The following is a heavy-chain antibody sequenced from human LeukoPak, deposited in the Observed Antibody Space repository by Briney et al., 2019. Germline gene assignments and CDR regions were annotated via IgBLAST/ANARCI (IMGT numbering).Heavy chain of an antibody. CDR1: GFTFSSYA. V-gene: IGHV3-23*01. CDR2: ISGSGDST. D-gene: IGHD5-12*01. J-gene: IGHJ4*02. Sequence: GGSLRLSCAASGFTFSSYAMSWVRQPPGKGLEWVSTISGSGDSTYYPDSVKGRYTISRDNSKNTLYLQMYSLSAEDTAVYYCAKDRLTHIVATSASDYWGQGTLVTVSS. CDR3: AKDRLTHIVATSASDY.